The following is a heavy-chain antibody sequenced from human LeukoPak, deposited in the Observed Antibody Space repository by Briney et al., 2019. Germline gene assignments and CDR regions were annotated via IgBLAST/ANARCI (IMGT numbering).Heavy chain of an antibody. CDR1: VGTFSSYA. V-gene: IGHV1-69*05. CDR2: IIPIFGTA. J-gene: IGHJ5*02. D-gene: IGHD1-26*01. Sequence: SVKVSCKASVGTFSSYAINWVRQAPGQGLEWMGGIIPIFGTANYAQKFQGRVTITTDESTSTAYMELSSLRSEDTAVYYCARVGGSSGIVGATRNWLDTWGQGTLVTVSS. CDR3: ARVGGSSGIVGATRNWLDT.